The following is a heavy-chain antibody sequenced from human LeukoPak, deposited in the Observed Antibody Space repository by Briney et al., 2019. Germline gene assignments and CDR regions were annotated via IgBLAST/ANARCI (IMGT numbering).Heavy chain of an antibody. CDR1: GFTFSSYA. Sequence: PGGSLRLSCAASGFTFSSYAMHWVRQAPGKGLEWVAVISYDGSNKYYADSVKGRFTISRDNSKNTLYLQMNSLRAEDTAVYYCAKERSPVPLGYWGQGTLVTVSS. J-gene: IGHJ4*02. CDR2: ISYDGSNK. CDR3: AKERSPVPLGY. D-gene: IGHD2-2*01. V-gene: IGHV3-30-3*01.